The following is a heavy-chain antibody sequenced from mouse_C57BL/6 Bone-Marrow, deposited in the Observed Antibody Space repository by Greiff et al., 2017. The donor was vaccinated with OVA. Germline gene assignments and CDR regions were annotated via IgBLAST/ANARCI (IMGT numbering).Heavy chain of an antibody. CDR3: ARNPLVATPAMDY. V-gene: IGHV5-17*01. Sequence: EVKVVESGGGLVKPGGSLKLSCAASGFTFSDYGMHWVRQAPEKGLEWVAYISSGSSTIYYADTVKGRFTISRDNAKNTLFLQMTSLRSEDTAMYYCARNPLVATPAMDYWGQGTSVTVSS. CDR1: GFTFSDYG. CDR2: ISSGSSTI. J-gene: IGHJ4*01. D-gene: IGHD1-1*01.